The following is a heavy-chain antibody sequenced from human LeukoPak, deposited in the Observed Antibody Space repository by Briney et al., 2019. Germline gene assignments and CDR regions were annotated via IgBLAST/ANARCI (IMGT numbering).Heavy chain of an antibody. V-gene: IGHV1-2*02. CDR1: GYTFTGYY. D-gene: IGHD6-6*01. CDR2: INPNSGGT. CDR3: ASRRLGSSSVYYYYMDV. Sequence: ASVKVSCKASGYTFTGYYMHWVRQAPGQGLEWMGWINPNSGGTNYAQKFQGRVTMTRDTSISTAYMELSRLRSDDTAVYYCASRRLGSSSVYYYYMDVWGKGTTVTVSS. J-gene: IGHJ6*03.